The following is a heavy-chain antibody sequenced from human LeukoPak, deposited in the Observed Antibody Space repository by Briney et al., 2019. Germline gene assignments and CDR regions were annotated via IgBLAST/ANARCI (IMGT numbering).Heavy chain of an antibody. CDR2: INPHSGGT. D-gene: IGHD3-10*01. CDR3: ARGSVTMVRGDPTANDY. V-gene: IGHV1-2*02. Sequence: ASVTVACKASGYTFTGYYIYWVRQAPGQGLEWMGWINPHSGGTNYAQKFQGRVTMTRDTSISTVYMELSRLRSDDTAVYYCARGSVTMVRGDPTANDYWGQGTLVTVSS. CDR1: GYTFTGYY. J-gene: IGHJ4*02.